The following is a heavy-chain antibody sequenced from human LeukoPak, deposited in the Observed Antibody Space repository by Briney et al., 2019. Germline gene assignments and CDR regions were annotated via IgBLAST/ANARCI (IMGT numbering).Heavy chain of an antibody. D-gene: IGHD4-17*01. CDR1: GYTFTSYA. J-gene: IGHJ4*02. Sequence: GSSVKVFCKASGYTFTSYAITWVRQAPGQGLEWTGWIRVYNANANDAQKLQGRVTMTTDTSTSTAYLELRSLRSDDTAVYYCARGALRYGDPSFDYWGQGTLVTVSS. V-gene: IGHV1-18*01. CDR2: IRVYNANA. CDR3: ARGALRYGDPSFDY.